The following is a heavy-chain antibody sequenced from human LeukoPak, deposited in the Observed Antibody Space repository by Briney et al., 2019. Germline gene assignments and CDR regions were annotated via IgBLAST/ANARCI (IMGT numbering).Heavy chain of an antibody. CDR3: IRGDIWNFRY. Sequence: GGSLRLSCAASGFTFSDYYMSWIRQAPGKGLEWVSYISSSGSTIYYADSVKGRFTISRDNAKNSLYLQMNSLKTEDSAVYYCIRGDIWNFRYWGQGTLVTVSS. J-gene: IGHJ4*02. CDR2: ISSSGSTI. CDR1: GFTFSDYY. D-gene: IGHD1-7*01. V-gene: IGHV3-11*01.